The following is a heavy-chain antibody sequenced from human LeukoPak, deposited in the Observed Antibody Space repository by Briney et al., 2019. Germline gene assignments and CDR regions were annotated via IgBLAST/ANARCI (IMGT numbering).Heavy chain of an antibody. CDR3: VRDRGYSTFDY. CDR1: GFPFSNYW. V-gene: IGHV3-7*01. J-gene: IGHJ4*02. CDR2: MKEDGGEI. Sequence: GGSLRLSCAGSGFPFSNYWMAWVRQAPGKGLEWVANMKEDGGEISYVDSVKGRFTISRDNAKNSLDLQMNSLRVDVTAVYYCVRDRGYSTFDYWGQGTLVIVSS. D-gene: IGHD4-23*01.